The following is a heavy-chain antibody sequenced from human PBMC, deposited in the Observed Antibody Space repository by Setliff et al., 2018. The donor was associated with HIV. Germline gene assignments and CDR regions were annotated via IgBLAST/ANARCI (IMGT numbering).Heavy chain of an antibody. Sequence: SETLSLTCTVSGDSISSSSYYWGWIRQPPGKGLEWIGSIYYSGSTYYNPSLKSRVTISVDTSKNQFALKLGSVTAADTAVYYCARTIENYDDCWGQGTLVTVSS. CDR1: GDSISSSSYY. V-gene: IGHV4-39*06. D-gene: IGHD3-3*01. J-gene: IGHJ4*02. CDR2: IYYSGST. CDR3: ARTIENYDDC.